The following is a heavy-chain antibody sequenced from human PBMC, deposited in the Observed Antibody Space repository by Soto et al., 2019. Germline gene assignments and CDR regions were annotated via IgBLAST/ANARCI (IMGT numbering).Heavy chain of an antibody. J-gene: IGHJ6*02. D-gene: IGHD5-18*01. CDR1: GGTFSSYA. V-gene: IGHV1-69*12. Sequence: QVQLVQSGAEVKKPGSSVKVSCKASGGTFSSYAISWVRQAPGQGLEWMGGIIPIFGTADYAQKFQGRVTIIADESTSTADMELSSLRSEDTAVYYWASHSYGTAKYYYGMDVWGQGTTVTVSS. CDR3: ASHSYGTAKYYYGMDV. CDR2: IIPIFGTA.